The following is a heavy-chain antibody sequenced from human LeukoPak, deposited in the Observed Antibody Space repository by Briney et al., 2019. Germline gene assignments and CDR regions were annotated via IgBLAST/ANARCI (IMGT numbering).Heavy chain of an antibody. CDR1: GFTFSSYS. V-gene: IGHV3-48*01. J-gene: IGHJ4*02. CDR2: ISSSSSTI. Sequence: PGGSLRLSCAASGFTFSSYSMNWVRQAPGKGLEWVPYISSSSSTIYYADSVKGRFTISRDNAKNSLYLQMNSLRAEDTAVYYCAYSSGWLTKHFDYWGQGTLVTVSS. D-gene: IGHD6-19*01. CDR3: AYSSGWLTKHFDY.